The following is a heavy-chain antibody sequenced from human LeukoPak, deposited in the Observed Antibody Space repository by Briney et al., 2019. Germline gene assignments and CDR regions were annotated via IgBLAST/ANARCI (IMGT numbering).Heavy chain of an antibody. Sequence: GGSLRLSCAASGFTVSSNYMSWVRQAPGKGLEWVSVIYSGGSTYYADSVKGRFTISRDNSKNTLYLQMNSLRAEDTAVYYCARANWNYGRAFDPWGQGTLVTVSS. CDR2: IYSGGST. CDR1: GFTVSSNY. CDR3: ARANWNYGRAFDP. V-gene: IGHV3-53*01. J-gene: IGHJ5*02. D-gene: IGHD1-7*01.